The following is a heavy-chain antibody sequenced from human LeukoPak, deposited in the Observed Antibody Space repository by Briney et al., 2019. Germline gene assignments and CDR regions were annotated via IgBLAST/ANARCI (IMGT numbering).Heavy chain of an antibody. Sequence: ASVKVSCKASGYTFTSYDINWVRQATGQGLEWMGWMNPNSGNTGYAQKFQGRVTMTTDTSTSTAYMELRSLRSDDTAVYYCARDPGLDGDYFDYWGQGTLVTVSS. CDR2: MNPNSGNT. J-gene: IGHJ4*02. CDR1: GYTFTSYD. CDR3: ARDPGLDGDYFDY. V-gene: IGHV1-8*02. D-gene: IGHD3-10*01.